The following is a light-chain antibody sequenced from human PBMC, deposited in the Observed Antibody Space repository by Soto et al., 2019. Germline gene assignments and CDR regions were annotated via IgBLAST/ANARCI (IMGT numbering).Light chain of an antibody. CDR2: EVF. Sequence: QSALTQPPSASESPGQSVTISCTGTSSDVGGYNYVSWYQQHPGKAPKLMIYEVFKRPSGVPDRFSGSKSGNTASLTVSGLQSEDEADYFCCSYTSRTTYVFGSGTKGTVL. J-gene: IGLJ1*01. CDR3: CSYTSRTTYV. V-gene: IGLV2-8*01. CDR1: SSDVGGYNY.